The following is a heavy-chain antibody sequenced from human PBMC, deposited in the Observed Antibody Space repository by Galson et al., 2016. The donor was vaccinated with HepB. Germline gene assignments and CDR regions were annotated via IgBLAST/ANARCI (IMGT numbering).Heavy chain of an antibody. CDR3: ARPRGYDNYFDY. CDR1: GNSFATNW. D-gene: IGHD5-12*01. CDR2: IYPGDSDA. Sequence: QSGAEVKKPGESLKISCKDSGNSFATNWIGWVRQMPGKGLEWMGIIYPGDSDARYSPSFQGQVTISADKSISTAYLQWSSLRASDTAMYFCARPRGYDNYFDYWGQGTLVT. V-gene: IGHV5-51*01. J-gene: IGHJ4*02.